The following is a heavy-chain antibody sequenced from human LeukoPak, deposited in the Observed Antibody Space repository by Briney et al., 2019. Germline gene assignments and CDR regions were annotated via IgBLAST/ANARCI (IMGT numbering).Heavy chain of an antibody. J-gene: IGHJ4*02. V-gene: IGHV1-69*05. Sequence: SVKVSCKASGGTFSSYAISWVRQAPGQGLEWMGGIIPIFGTANYAQKFQGRVTMTRNTSISTAYMELSSLRSEDTAVYYCARGTLAVAGEFDYWGQGTLVTVSS. D-gene: IGHD6-19*01. CDR3: ARGTLAVAGEFDY. CDR1: GGTFSSYA. CDR2: IIPIFGTA.